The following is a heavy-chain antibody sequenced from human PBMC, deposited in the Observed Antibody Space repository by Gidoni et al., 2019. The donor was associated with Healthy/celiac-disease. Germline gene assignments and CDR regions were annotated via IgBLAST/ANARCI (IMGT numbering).Heavy chain of an antibody. D-gene: IGHD3-22*01. CDR2: ISSSSSYI. V-gene: IGHV3-21*01. J-gene: IGHJ4*02. CDR3: ARDRIPGDYYDSSGYD. CDR1: GFTFSSYS. Sequence: EVQLVESGGGLVKPGGSLRLSCAASGFTFSSYSMNWVRQAPGKGLEWVSSISSSSSYIYYADSVKGRFTISRDNAKDSLYLQMNSLRAEDTAVYYCARDRIPGDYYDSSGYDWGQGTLVTVSS.